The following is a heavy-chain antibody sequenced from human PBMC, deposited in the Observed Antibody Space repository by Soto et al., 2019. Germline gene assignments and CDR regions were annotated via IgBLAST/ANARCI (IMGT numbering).Heavy chain of an antibody. V-gene: IGHV4-34*01. CDR1: GGSFSGYY. J-gene: IGHJ4*02. Sequence: QVQLQQWGAGLLKPSETLSLTCAVYGGSFSGYYWSWIRQPPGKGLEWIGEINHSGSTNYNPSLKSRVTISVDTSKNQFSLKLSSVTAADTAVYYCARGHTAMSVETFDYWGQGTLATVSS. CDR3: ARGHTAMSVETFDY. CDR2: INHSGST. D-gene: IGHD5-18*01.